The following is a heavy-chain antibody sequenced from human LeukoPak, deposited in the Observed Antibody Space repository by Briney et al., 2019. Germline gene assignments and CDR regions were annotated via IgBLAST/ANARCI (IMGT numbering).Heavy chain of an antibody. J-gene: IGHJ4*02. CDR2: IYYSGST. CDR3: ARGGAEGATLPYDY. D-gene: IGHD1-26*01. V-gene: IGHV4-59*12. CDR1: GGSISSYY. Sequence: SETLSLTCTVSGGSISSYYWSWIRQPPGKGLEWIGYIYYSGSTNYNPSLKSRVTISVDTSKNQFSLKLSSVTAADTAVYYCARGGAEGATLPYDYWGQGTLVTVSS.